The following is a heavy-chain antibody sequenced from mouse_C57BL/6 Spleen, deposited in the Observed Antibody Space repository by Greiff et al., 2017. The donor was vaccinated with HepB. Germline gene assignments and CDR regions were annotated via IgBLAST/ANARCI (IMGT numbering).Heavy chain of an antibody. V-gene: IGHV1-50*01. D-gene: IGHD1-1*01. J-gene: IGHJ2*01. CDR3: AFITTVVANFDY. Sequence: QVQLKQPGAELVKPGASVKLSCKASGYTFTSYWMQWVKQRPGQGLEWIGEIDPSDSYTNYNQKFKGKATLTVDTSSSTAYMQLSSLTSEDSAVYYCAFITTVVANFDYWGQGTTLTVSS. CDR1: GYTFTSYW. CDR2: IDPSDSYT.